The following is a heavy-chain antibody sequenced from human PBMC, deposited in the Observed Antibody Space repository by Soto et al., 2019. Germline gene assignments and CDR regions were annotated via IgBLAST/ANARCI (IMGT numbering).Heavy chain of an antibody. D-gene: IGHD5-12*01. J-gene: IGHJ4*02. Sequence: SETLSLTCAVSGYSISSGFYWGLIRQLPGKGLEWIGIMFHSGSTYYNPSLQSRVTISVDTSKNQVSLKLTSVTVADTAVYFCANQRSREGYNFIEYWGQGIQVTVSS. CDR3: ANQRSREGYNFIEY. CDR1: GYSISSGFY. V-gene: IGHV4-38-2*01. CDR2: MFHSGST.